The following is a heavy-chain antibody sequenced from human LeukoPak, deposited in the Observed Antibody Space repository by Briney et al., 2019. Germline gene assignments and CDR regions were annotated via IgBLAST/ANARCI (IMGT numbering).Heavy chain of an antibody. J-gene: IGHJ4*02. Sequence: GGSLRLSCAASGFPFSTNAMTWVRQAPGKGLEWVSAISGSGGSTYYADSVKGRFTISRDNSQNTLYLQMNSLRAEGTAVYYCAKAYYGDYYDYWGQGTLVTVSS. D-gene: IGHD4-17*01. CDR1: GFPFSTNA. CDR3: AKAYYGDYYDY. V-gene: IGHV3-23*01. CDR2: ISGSGGST.